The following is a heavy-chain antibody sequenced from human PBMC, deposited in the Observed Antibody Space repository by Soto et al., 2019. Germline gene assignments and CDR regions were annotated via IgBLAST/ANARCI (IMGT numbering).Heavy chain of an antibody. D-gene: IGHD6-13*01. CDR2: ISWNSGSI. Sequence: GGSLRLSCAASGFTVDDYAMHWVRQAPGKGLEWVSGISWNSGSIGDADSVKGGFTISRDNAKNSLYLQMNSLRAEDMALYYCAKDTGSRLGGVRFDYWGQGTLVTVSS. V-gene: IGHV3-9*03. CDR3: AKDTGSRLGGVRFDY. CDR1: GFTVDDYA. J-gene: IGHJ4*02.